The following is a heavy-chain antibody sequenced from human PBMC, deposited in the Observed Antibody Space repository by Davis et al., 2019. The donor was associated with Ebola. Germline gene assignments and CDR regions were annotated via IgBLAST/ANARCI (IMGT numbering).Heavy chain of an antibody. CDR2: IVHSVDT. CDR1: GFTFSSYG. D-gene: IGHD1-14*01. CDR3: ARSPLVQKPRTYYFYYYGMDV. Sequence: GSLRLSCAASGFTFSSYGMHWIRQIPGKGLEWIGEIVHSVDTNYNPSLKTRLTISVDTSDNQFSLTLRSVTAADTAIYYCARSPLVQKPRTYYFYYYGMDVWGKGTAVTVSS. V-gene: IGHV4-34*12. J-gene: IGHJ6*04.